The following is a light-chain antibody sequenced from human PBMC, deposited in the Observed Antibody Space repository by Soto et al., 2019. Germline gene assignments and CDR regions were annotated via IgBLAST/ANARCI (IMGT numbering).Light chain of an antibody. CDR2: DSI. J-gene: IGLJ2*01. CDR1: NSNIGAGYE. Sequence: QSVLTQPPSVSGAPGQRITFSCTGSNSNIGAGYEVHWYQQLPGTAPKLLIYDSINRPSGVPDRFSGSKSGTSASLAITGLQAGDEADYYCQSYDSRLSGAIFGGGTKVTVL. V-gene: IGLV1-40*01. CDR3: QSYDSRLSGAI.